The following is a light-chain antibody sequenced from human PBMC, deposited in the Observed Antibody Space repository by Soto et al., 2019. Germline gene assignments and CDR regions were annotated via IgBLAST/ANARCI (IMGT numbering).Light chain of an antibody. J-gene: IGKJ5*01. CDR1: QPVSIN. CDR2: GAS. Sequence: IVLRQSRATLSVSPGERATLSCMASQPVSINVAWYQQKPGQSPRLLISGASTRATGIPANFSGSGSGTDFTLTISSLEPEDFAVYYCQQRSNWPLTFGQGTRLEIK. V-gene: IGKV3-11*01. CDR3: QQRSNWPLT.